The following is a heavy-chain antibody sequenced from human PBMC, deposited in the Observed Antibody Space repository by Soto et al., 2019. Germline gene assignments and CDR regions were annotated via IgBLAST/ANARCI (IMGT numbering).Heavy chain of an antibody. CDR1: GYSLSSGYY. Sequence: SGTLSLTCAVSGYSLSSGYYWGGMRQPPGKGREWIGNIYYSGSTNYNPSLKSRVTISLDTSKNQFSLKLSSVTAADTAVYFCARTRDFWSGNDAFDIWGQGTMVTVSS. CDR3: ARTRDFWSGNDAFDI. D-gene: IGHD3-3*01. J-gene: IGHJ3*02. CDR2: IYYSGST. V-gene: IGHV4-38-2*01.